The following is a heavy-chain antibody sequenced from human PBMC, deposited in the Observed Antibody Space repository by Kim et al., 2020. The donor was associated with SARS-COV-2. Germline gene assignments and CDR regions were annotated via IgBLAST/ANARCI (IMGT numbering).Heavy chain of an antibody. D-gene: IGHD6-13*01. CDR1: GFTFSSYA. V-gene: IGHV3-30*04. CDR2: ISYDGSDK. CDR3: AREGPQQVADY. J-gene: IGHJ4*02. Sequence: GSLRLSCAASGFTFSSYALHWVRQAPGKGLEWVAVISYDGSDKYYADSVKGRFTISRDNSNNTLHVQMNSLRPEDTAVYYCAREGPQQVADYWGQGTLVTVSS.